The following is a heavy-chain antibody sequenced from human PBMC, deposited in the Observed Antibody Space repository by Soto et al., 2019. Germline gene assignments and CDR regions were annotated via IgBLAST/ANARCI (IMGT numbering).Heavy chain of an antibody. J-gene: IGHJ5*02. Sequence: ASVKVSCKASGYTFTGYYMHWVRQAPGQGLEWMGWINPNNGNTNYAQKLQGRVTMTTDTSTSTAYMELRSLRSDDTAVYYCASERIGPWFDPWGQGTLVTVSS. D-gene: IGHD2-15*01. V-gene: IGHV1-18*04. CDR1: GYTFTGYY. CDR3: ASERIGPWFDP. CDR2: INPNNGNT.